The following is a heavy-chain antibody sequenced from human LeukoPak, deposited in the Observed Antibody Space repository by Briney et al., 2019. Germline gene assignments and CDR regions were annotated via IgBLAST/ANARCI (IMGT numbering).Heavy chain of an antibody. CDR1: GFTFSNYA. J-gene: IGHJ4*02. V-gene: IGHV3-23*01. CDR3: AKDPYYGSGTLYPTFDC. D-gene: IGHD3-10*01. Sequence: GGSLRLPCAFSGFTFSNYAMSWVRQAPGKGLVWVSSISGNGGSTYHPDSMRGRVTISRDNSQSTLFLQMNSLRAEDTAVYYCAKDPYYGSGTLYPTFDCWGQGTLVTVSS. CDR2: ISGNGGST.